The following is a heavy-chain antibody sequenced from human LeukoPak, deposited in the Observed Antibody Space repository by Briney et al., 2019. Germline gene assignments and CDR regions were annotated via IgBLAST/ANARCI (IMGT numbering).Heavy chain of an antibody. CDR3: ARVVSGYSSSWLLYYYYYMDV. V-gene: IGHV4-39*01. D-gene: IGHD6-13*01. CDR2: IYYSGST. CDR1: GGSISSSSYY. Sequence: SETLSLTCTVSGGSISSSSYYWGWIRQPPGKGLEWIGSIYYSGSTYYNPSLKSRVTISVDTSKNQFSLKLSSVTAADTAVYYCARVVSGYSSSWLLYYYYYMDVWGKGTTVTISS. J-gene: IGHJ6*03.